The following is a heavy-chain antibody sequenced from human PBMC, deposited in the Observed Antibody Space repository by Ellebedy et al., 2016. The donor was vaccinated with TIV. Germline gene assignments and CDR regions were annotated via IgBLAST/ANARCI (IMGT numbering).Heavy chain of an antibody. J-gene: IGHJ5*02. CDR1: GFTFSDYA. CDR2: IVYDGTNK. V-gene: IGHV3-30*04. CDR3: AKGPYGDYRASWFDP. D-gene: IGHD4-17*01. Sequence: GESLKISXAASGFTFSDYAIHWVRQAPGKGLEWVAVIVYDGTNKRYADSVKGRFTISRDNSRDSVYLQIDSLRLEDTAVYYCAKGPYGDYRASWFDPWGQGTLVTVSS.